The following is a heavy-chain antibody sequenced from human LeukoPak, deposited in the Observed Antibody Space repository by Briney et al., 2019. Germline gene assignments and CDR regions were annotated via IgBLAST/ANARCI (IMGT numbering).Heavy chain of an antibody. CDR3: AREATAGYDYVWGSYRPFDY. CDR2: INPSGGST. CDR1: GYTFTSYY. J-gene: IGHJ4*02. V-gene: IGHV1-46*01. D-gene: IGHD3-16*02. Sequence: ASVKVSCKASGYTFTSYYMHWVRQAPGQGLEWMGIINPSGGSTSYAQKFQGRVTMTRDTSTSTVYMELSSLRSEDTAVYYCAREATAGYDYVWGSYRPFDYWGQGTLVTVSS.